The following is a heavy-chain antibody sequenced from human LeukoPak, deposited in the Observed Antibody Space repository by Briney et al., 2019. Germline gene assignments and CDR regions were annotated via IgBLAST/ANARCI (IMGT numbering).Heavy chain of an antibody. CDR1: GFTFSSYW. V-gene: IGHV3-7*04. D-gene: IGHD1-26*01. CDR3: ARGSGGSEYYFDY. Sequence: GGSLRLSCAASGFTFSSYWMSCVRQAPGKGLEWVANIKQDGSEKYYVDSVKGRFTISRDNAKNSLYLQMNSLSAEDTAVYYCARGSGGSEYYFDYWGQGTLVTVSS. CDR2: IKQDGSEK. J-gene: IGHJ4*02.